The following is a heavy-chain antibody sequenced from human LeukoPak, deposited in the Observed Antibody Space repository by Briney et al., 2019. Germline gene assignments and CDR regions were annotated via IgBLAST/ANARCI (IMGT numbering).Heavy chain of an antibody. CDR2: ISGSGGST. J-gene: IGHJ6*04. CDR3: AKDLWFGEPTDGMDV. Sequence: GGSLRLSCAASGFTFSSYAMSWVRQAPGKGLEWVSAISGSGGSTYYADSVKGRLTISRDNSKNTLYLQMNSLRAEDTAVYYCAKDLWFGEPTDGMDVWGKGTTVTVSS. D-gene: IGHD3-10*01. CDR1: GFTFSSYA. V-gene: IGHV3-23*01.